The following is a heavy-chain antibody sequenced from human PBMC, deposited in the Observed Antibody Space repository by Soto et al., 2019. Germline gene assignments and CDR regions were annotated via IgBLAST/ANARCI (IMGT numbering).Heavy chain of an antibody. CDR1: GFTFSSRG. V-gene: IGHV3-48*02. Sequence: EVQLVESGGGLVQPGGSLRLSCAASGFTFSSRGMIWVRQAPGKGLEWLSYISPGSGSVYYANSVKGRFSISRDNARDSLYLQMNSLRDDDTAVYYCATVDGPTVTTMFFDYWGQGILVTVSS. J-gene: IGHJ4*02. CDR3: ATVDGPTVTTMFFDY. D-gene: IGHD5-12*01. CDR2: ISPGSGSV.